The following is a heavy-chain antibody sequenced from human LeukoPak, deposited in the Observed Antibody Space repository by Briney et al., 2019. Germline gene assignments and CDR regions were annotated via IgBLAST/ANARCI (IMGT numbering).Heavy chain of an antibody. CDR1: GFTFSTYA. Sequence: PGGSLRLSCAASGFTFSTYAMSWGRLTPGKGLEWVSAIAANGVDTYHADSVKGRFSISRDNSKNTLYLQMNSLRAEDTAVYYCARDREAVAGNYYMDVWGKGTTVTVSS. J-gene: IGHJ6*03. V-gene: IGHV3-23*01. D-gene: IGHD6-19*01. CDR2: IAANGVDT. CDR3: ARDREAVAGNYYMDV.